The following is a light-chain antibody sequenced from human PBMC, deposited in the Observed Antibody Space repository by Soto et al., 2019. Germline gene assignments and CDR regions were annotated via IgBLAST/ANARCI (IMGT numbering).Light chain of an antibody. CDR1: TGAVTSDNY. J-gene: IGLJ1*01. V-gene: IGLV7-43*01. Sequence: QAVVTQEPSLTVSPGGTVSLTCASSTGAVTSDNYPNWIQQKPGQAPRALIYGTTNKHSWTPARFSGSLLGGKAALTLSGVQPEDEAEYYCLLYYGGAHVFGTGTKLTVL. CDR2: GTT. CDR3: LLYYGGAHV.